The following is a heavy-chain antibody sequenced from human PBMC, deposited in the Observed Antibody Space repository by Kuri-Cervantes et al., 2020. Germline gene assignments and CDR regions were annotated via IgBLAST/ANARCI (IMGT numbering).Heavy chain of an antibody. J-gene: IGHJ4*02. CDR3: ARGLVSRSLVTATTLSYYFDY. V-gene: IGHV4-31*03. D-gene: IGHD2-21*02. Sequence: SQTLSLTCTVSGGSISSRSYYWSWIRQHPGKGLEWIGYIYYSGSTYYNPSLKSRVTISVDTSKNQFSLKLSSVTAADTAVYYCARGLVSRSLVTATTLSYYFDYWGQGTLVTVSS. CDR1: GGSISSRSYY. CDR2: IYYSGST.